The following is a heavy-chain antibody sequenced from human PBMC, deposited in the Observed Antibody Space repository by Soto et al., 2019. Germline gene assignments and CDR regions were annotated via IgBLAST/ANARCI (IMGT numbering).Heavy chain of an antibody. CDR1: GFTFNTFE. CDR3: VKGGWLDF. CDR2: ISTDSSRA. Sequence: EVQLLESGGGLVQPGGSLRLSCAASGFTFNTFEMSWVRQAPGRGLEWVSFISTDSSRAYYADAVKGPFTISRDNSKHTLYLQMTSLTAEDTAVYACVKGGWLDFWGQGALVTVSS. V-gene: IGHV3-23*01. J-gene: IGHJ5*01. D-gene: IGHD3-16*01.